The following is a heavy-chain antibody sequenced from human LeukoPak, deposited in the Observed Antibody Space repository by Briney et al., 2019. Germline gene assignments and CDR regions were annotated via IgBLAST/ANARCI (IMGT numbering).Heavy chain of an antibody. D-gene: IGHD2-15*01. V-gene: IGHV4-34*01. CDR2: INHSGST. J-gene: IGHJ4*02. CDR1: GGSFSGYY. Sequence: SETLSLTCAVYGGSFSGYYWSWIRQPPGKGLEWIGEINHSGSTNYNPSLKSRVTMSVDTSKNQFSLRLSSVTAADTAIYYCARDIASSFDYWGQGTLVTVSS. CDR3: ARDIASSFDY.